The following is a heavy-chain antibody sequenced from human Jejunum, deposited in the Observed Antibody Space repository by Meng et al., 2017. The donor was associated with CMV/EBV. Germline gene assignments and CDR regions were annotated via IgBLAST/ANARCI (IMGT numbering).Heavy chain of an antibody. CDR1: GYTFTNFA. J-gene: IGHJ5*02. V-gene: IGHV1-3*04. CDR2: IYTDSGDT. D-gene: IGHD3-16*01. Sequence: KISCKASGYTFTNFAIHWVRQAPGQRLEWMGWIYTDSGDTKFSQKFQGRVSFTRDTSATTAYMELSSLRSEDTAVYYCARGVISYHDSWSQGTLVTVSS. CDR3: ARGVISYHDS.